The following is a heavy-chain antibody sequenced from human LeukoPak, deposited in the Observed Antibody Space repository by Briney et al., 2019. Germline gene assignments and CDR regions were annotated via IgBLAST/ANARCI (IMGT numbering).Heavy chain of an antibody. D-gene: IGHD2-2*01. J-gene: IGHJ3*02. CDR3: AREVVPAAEGAFDI. CDR2: INPNSGGT. Sequence: ASVRVSCKASGYTFTGYYMHWVRQAPGQGLEWMGWINPNSGGTNYAQKFQGRVTMTSDTSISTAYMKLSRLRSDDTAVYYCAREVVPAAEGAFDIWGQGTMVTVSS. CDR1: GYTFTGYY. V-gene: IGHV1-2*02.